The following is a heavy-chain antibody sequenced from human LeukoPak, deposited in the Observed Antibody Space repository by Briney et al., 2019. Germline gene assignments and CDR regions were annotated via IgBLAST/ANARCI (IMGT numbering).Heavy chain of an antibody. D-gene: IGHD6-19*01. J-gene: IGHJ4*02. CDR3: ARDFGTTGWHTFDY. CDR2: TYYRSKWYN. CDR1: GDSVSSKNGA. Sequence: SQTLSLTCVVSGDSVSSKNGAWNWIRQSPSRGLEWLGKTYYRSKWYNDYAESMEGRMTISQDTSKNQYSLHLNSVTPDDTAVYYCARDFGTTGWHTFDYWGQGTLVTVSS. V-gene: IGHV6-1*01.